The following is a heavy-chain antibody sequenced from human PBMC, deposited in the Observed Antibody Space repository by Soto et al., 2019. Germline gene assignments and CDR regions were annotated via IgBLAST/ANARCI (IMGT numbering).Heavy chain of an antibody. CDR1: GYTFTSYG. J-gene: IGHJ6*02. D-gene: IGHD2-21*01. CDR3: ASLFYLRGMDV. Sequence: ASVKVSCKASGYTFTSYGISWVRQAPGQGLEWVGWISAYNGSTNYAQKLQGRVTMTTDTSTSTAYMELRSLRSDDTAVYYCASLFYLRGMDVWGQGTTVTVSS. V-gene: IGHV1-18*01. CDR2: ISAYNGST.